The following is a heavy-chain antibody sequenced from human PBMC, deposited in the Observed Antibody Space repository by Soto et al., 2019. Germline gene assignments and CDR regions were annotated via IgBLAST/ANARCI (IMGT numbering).Heavy chain of an antibody. CDR1: GGSIDRRNYY. D-gene: IGHD3-10*01. CDR2: TYYNGNA. CDR3: ARHFVAVVIKGWGY. V-gene: IGHV4-39*01. Sequence: SETLSLTCNVSGGSIDRRNYYWDWLRQPPGKGLEWIGTTYYNGNAYHNPSLKSRVSMSVDTSKNQFSLKLVSVTAADTAVYYCARHFVAVVIKGWGYWGQGTLVTVS. J-gene: IGHJ4*02.